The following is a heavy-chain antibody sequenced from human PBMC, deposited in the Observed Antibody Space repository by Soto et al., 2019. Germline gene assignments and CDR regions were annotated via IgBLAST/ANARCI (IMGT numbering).Heavy chain of an antibody. J-gene: IGHJ6*02. CDR1: GFTFSSYE. V-gene: IGHV3-48*03. Sequence: LRLSCAASGFTFSSYEMNWVRQAPGKGLEWVSYISSSGSTIYYADSVKGRFTTSRDNAKNSLYLQMNSLRAEDTAVYYCARDHRGYSYGYYYYYGMDVWGQGTTVTVS. CDR3: ARDHRGYSYGYYYYYGMDV. D-gene: IGHD5-18*01. CDR2: ISSSGSTI.